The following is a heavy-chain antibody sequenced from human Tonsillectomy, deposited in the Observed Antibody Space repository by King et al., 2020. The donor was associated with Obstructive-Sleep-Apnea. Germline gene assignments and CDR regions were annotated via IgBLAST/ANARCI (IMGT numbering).Heavy chain of an antibody. Sequence: VQLVESGGGLVQPGRSLRLSCAASGFTFDEYAMHWVRQAPGKGLEWVSGISWNSGSIGYADSVKGRFTISRDNAKNSLYLQMNSLRAEDTALYYCAKTWFGELFDYWGQGTLVTVSS. V-gene: IGHV3-9*01. J-gene: IGHJ4*02. CDR3: AKTWFGELFDY. CDR2: ISWNSGSI. CDR1: GFTFDEYA. D-gene: IGHD3-10*01.